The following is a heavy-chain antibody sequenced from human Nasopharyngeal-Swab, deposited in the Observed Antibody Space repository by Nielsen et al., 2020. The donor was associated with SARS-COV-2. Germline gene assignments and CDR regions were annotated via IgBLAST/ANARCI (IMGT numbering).Heavy chain of an antibody. CDR1: GFTITAYG. Sequence: GGSLRLSCSASGFTITAYGMTWVRQAPGKGLEWVSGISELGSGIYYADSVWGRFSISRDTSKNTVYLQMNSLRADDTALYFCTRGLTWQIVQWNPSPFWVQGTLGTVSS. J-gene: IGHJ4*02. V-gene: IGHV3-23*01. CDR2: ISELGSGI. D-gene: IGHD3-16*02. CDR3: TRGLTWQIVQWNPSPF.